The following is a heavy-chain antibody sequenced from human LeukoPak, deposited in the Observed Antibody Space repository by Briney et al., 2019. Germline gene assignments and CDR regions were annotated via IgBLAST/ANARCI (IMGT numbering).Heavy chain of an antibody. D-gene: IGHD3-22*01. CDR1: GGFISSGAYY. CDR2: IYYSGST. J-gene: IGHJ4*02. V-gene: IGHV4-31*03. CDR3: ARGGSSGYPGRY. Sequence: SETLSLTCTVSGGFISSGAYYWSWIRQHPGKGLEWIGYIYYSGSTYYNPSLKSRVTISVDTSKNQFSLKLSSVTAADTAVYYCARGGSSGYPGRYWGQGTLVTVSS.